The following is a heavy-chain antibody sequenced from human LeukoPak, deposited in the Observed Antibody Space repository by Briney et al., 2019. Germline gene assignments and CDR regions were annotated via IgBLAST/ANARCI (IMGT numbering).Heavy chain of an antibody. CDR2: IYYSGST. CDR1: GGSISSGDYY. V-gene: IGHV4-30-4*01. Sequence: SETLSLTCTVSGGSISSGDYYWSWIRQPPGKGLEWIGYIYYSGSTYYNPSLKSRVTISVDTSKNQFSLKLSSVTAADTAVYYCARRSGTYHAFDIWGQGTMVTVSS. J-gene: IGHJ3*02. CDR3: ARRSGTYHAFDI. D-gene: IGHD1-26*01.